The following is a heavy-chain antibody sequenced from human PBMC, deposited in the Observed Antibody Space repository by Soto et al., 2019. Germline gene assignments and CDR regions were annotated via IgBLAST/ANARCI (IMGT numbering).Heavy chain of an antibody. Sequence: SETLSLTCTVSGGSITGGVYYWSWILQHPAKGLEWIWHIYYSGSTYYNPSLKSLVTISVDTSKNQFSLKLSSVTAADTAVYYCARATKRTQYYFDYWGQGTLVSVSS. V-gene: IGHV4-31*01. CDR3: ARATKRTQYYFDY. J-gene: IGHJ4*02. CDR2: IYYSGST. CDR1: GGSITGGVYY.